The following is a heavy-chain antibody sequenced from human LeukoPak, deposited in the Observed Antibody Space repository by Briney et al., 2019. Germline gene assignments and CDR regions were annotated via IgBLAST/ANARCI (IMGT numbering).Heavy chain of an antibody. V-gene: IGHV3-21*01. Sequence: PGGSLRLSCAASGFTFSNYSMNWVRQAPGKGLEWVSSIGTTGSYIFYADSVKGRFTMSRDNSKNTLYLQMNSLRVEDTAVYYCAKDKIWGEDYFDYWGQGTLVTVSS. CDR2: IGTTGSYI. D-gene: IGHD3-16*01. CDR3: AKDKIWGEDYFDY. J-gene: IGHJ4*02. CDR1: GFTFSNYS.